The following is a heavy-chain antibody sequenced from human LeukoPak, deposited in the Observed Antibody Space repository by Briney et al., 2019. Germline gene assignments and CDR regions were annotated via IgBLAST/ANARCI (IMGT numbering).Heavy chain of an antibody. J-gene: IGHJ4*02. D-gene: IGHD6-13*01. V-gene: IGHV3-7*01. CDR1: GFTFSSYW. CDR2: IKQDGSEK. Sequence: GGSLRLSCAASGFTFSSYWMSWVRQAPGKGLEWVANIKQDGSEKYYVDPVKGRLTISRDNAKNSLYLQMNSLRAEDTAVYYCARVLRIAAFDYWGQGTLVTVSS. CDR3: ARVLRIAAFDY.